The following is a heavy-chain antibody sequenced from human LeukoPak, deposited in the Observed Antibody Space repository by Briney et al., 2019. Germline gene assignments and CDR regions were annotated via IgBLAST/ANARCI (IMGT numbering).Heavy chain of an antibody. CDR2: IYYSGST. Sequence: SETLSLTCTVSGGSISSYYWSWIRQPPGKGLEWIGYIYYSGSTYYNPSLKSRVTISVDTSKNQFSLKLSSVTAADTAVYYCARQRRPFGVVTHFDYWGQGTLVTVSS. CDR1: GGSISSYY. J-gene: IGHJ4*02. V-gene: IGHV4-59*08. D-gene: IGHD3-3*01. CDR3: ARQRRPFGVVTHFDY.